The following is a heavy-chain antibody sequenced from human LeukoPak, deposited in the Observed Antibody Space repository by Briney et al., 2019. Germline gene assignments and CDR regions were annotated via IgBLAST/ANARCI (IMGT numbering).Heavy chain of an antibody. CDR3: AKEYGSGWSYDY. CDR1: GFTFSSYG. V-gene: IGHV3-33*06. Sequence: GGSLRLSCAASGFTFSSYGMHWFRQAPGKGLEWVAVIWYDGSNKYYADSVKGRFTISRDNSKNTLYLQMNSLRAEDTAVYYCAKEYGSGWSYDYWGQGTLVTVSS. CDR2: IWYDGSNK. J-gene: IGHJ4*02. D-gene: IGHD6-19*01.